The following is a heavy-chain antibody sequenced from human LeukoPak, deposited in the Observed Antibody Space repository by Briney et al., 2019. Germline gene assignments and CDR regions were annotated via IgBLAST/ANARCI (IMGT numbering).Heavy chain of an antibody. J-gene: IGHJ4*02. V-gene: IGHV4-34*01. CDR3: ARVCIDGVVVITRSGVDY. D-gene: IGHD3-22*01. Sequence: SETLSLTCAVYGGSFSGYYWSWIRQPPGKGLEWIGEINHSGSTNYNPSLKSRVTISVDTSKNQFSLKLSSVTAADTAVYYCARVCIDGVVVITRSGVDYWGQGTLVTVSS. CDR1: GGSFSGYY. CDR2: INHSGST.